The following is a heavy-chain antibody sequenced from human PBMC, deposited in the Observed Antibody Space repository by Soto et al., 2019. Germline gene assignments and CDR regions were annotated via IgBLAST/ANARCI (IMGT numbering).Heavy chain of an antibody. CDR2: IYYSGST. J-gene: IGHJ6*03. Sequence: SQILCHPSTVLWGYISSSSYCWGWIRQPPGKGLEWIGSIYYSGSTYYNPSLKSRVTISVDTSKNQFSLKLSSVTAADTAVYYCARQRPPYGDYEPDYYYYYYMDVWGKGTTVTVSS. D-gene: IGHD4-17*01. CDR3: ARQRPPYGDYEPDYYYYYYMDV. V-gene: IGHV4-39*01. CDR1: WGYISSSSYC.